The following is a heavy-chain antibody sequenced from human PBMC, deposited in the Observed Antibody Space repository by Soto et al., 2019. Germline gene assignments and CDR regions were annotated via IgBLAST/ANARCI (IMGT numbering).Heavy chain of an antibody. V-gene: IGHV3-53*04. CDR3: ARGRYYYGSGSYPVPRPQHYYYYMDV. Sequence: GGSLRLSCAASGFTVSSNYMSWVRQAPGKGLEWVSVIYSGGSTYYADSVKGRFTISRHNSKNTLYLQMNSLRAEDTAVYYCARGRYYYGSGSYPVPRPQHYYYYMDVWGKGTTVTVSS. D-gene: IGHD3-10*01. CDR1: GFTVSSNY. CDR2: IYSGGST. J-gene: IGHJ6*03.